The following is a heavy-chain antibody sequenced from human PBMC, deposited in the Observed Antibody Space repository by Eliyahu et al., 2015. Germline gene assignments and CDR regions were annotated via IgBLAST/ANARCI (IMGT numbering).Heavy chain of an antibody. D-gene: IGHD3-22*01. V-gene: IGHV3-66*01. Sequence: EVQLVESGGGLVQPGGSLXXSCAASGFTVXSNYMSWVRQAPGKGLEWVSVIYSGGSTYYADSVKGRFTISRDNSKNTLYLQMNSLRAEDTAVYYCARAYYYDSSGYWGQGTLVTVSS. CDR3: ARAYYYDSSGY. CDR2: IYSGGST. CDR1: GFTVXSNY. J-gene: IGHJ4*02.